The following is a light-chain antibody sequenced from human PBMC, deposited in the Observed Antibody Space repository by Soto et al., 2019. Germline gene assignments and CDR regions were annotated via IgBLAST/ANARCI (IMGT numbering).Light chain of an antibody. Sequence: QSVLTQPASVSGSPGQSITISCTGTSSDVGGYNYVSWYQQHPGKAPKLMIYDVSNRPPGVSNRFSGSKSDNTASLAISGLQAEDEADYYCSSYTSTSAVVFGGGTKVTVL. CDR3: SSYTSTSAVV. CDR2: DVS. V-gene: IGLV2-14*01. CDR1: SSDVGGYNY. J-gene: IGLJ2*01.